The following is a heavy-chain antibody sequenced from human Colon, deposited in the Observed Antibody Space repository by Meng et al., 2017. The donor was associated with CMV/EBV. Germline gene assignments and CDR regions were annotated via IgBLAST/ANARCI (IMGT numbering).Heavy chain of an antibody. CDR2: INPNSGGT. CDR1: GYPFTGYY. D-gene: IGHD3-22*01. J-gene: IGHJ1*01. V-gene: IGHV1-2*02. Sequence: QVQRGQSGAGVKRPGASVKVSYKASGYPFTGYYMHWVRQAPGQGLEWMGWINPNSGGTDYAQKFQGRVTMTRDTSISTAYMELSRLRSDDTAVYYCATVSSGYYLYFQHWGQGTLVTVSS. CDR3: ATVSSGYYLYFQH.